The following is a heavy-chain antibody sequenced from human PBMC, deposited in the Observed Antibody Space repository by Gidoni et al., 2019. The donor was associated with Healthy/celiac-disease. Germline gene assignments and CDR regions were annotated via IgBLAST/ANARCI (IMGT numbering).Heavy chain of an antibody. V-gene: IGHV1-69*01. J-gene: IGHJ4*02. CDR1: GGTFSRYA. CDR2: IIPIFSTA. CDR3: ARTGYCSSTSCYTEFDY. D-gene: IGHD2-2*01. Sequence: QVQLVQSGAEVKKPGSSVKVSCKASGGTFSRYAMSWVRQAPGQGLEWMGGIIPIFSTANYAQKFQGRVTITADESTSTAYMELSSLRSEDTAVYYCARTGYCSSTSCYTEFDYWGQGTLVTVSS.